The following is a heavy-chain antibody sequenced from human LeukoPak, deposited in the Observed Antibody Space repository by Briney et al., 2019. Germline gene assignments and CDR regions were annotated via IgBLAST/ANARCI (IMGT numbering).Heavy chain of an antibody. V-gene: IGHV3-23*01. CDR1: GFTFSSYA. J-gene: IGHJ4*02. Sequence: PGGSLRLSCAASGFTFSSYAMSWVRQAPGQGLEWVSAISGSGGSTYYADSVKGRFTISRDNSKNTLYLQMNSLRAEDTAVYYCASTGGYSSSWYVYWGQGTLVTVSS. CDR3: ASTGGYSSSWYVY. D-gene: IGHD6-13*01. CDR2: ISGSGGST.